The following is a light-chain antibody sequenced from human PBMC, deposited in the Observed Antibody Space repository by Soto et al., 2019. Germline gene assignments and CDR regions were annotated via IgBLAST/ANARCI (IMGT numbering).Light chain of an antibody. CDR3: QDYDGSTRMYT. J-gene: IGKJ2*01. Sequence: EIVLTQSPATLSLSPGERATLSCRASQSVSSSYLAWYQQKPGQAPRLVFSGAYSRAAGVPDRFSGSGSGPYFTLTISRLEPEDFAVYYFQDYDGSTRMYTFGQGSKLEIK. CDR2: GAY. CDR1: QSVSSSY. V-gene: IGKV3-20*01.